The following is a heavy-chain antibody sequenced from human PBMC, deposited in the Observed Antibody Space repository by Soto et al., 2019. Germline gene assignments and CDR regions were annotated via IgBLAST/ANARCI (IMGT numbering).Heavy chain of an antibody. Sequence: KPSETLSLTCTVSGGSISSYYWGWIRQPPGKGLEWIGYIYYSGSTNYNPSLKSRVTISVDTSKNQFSLKLSSVTAADTAVYYCARFDYYDSSGYLDFDPKWGQGTLVTVSS. CDR1: GGSISSYY. V-gene: IGHV4-59*01. CDR2: IYYSGST. J-gene: IGHJ4*02. D-gene: IGHD3-22*01. CDR3: ARFDYYDSSGYLDFDPK.